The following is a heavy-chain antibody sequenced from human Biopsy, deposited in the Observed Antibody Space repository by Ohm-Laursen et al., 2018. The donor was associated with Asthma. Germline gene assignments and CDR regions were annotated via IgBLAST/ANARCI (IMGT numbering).Heavy chain of an antibody. CDR1: ADSISSNNFY. CDR2: ISYTGST. J-gene: IGHJ4*02. CDR3: ARHSGNYYAQLNY. V-gene: IGHV4-39*01. Sequence: SDTLSLTCPVSADSISSNNFYWGWIRQPPGKGLEWIATISYTGSTYYNPSLKSRVTISVDTSKNHFSLKLSSVTAADTAVYYCARHSGNYYAQLNYWGQGTLVTVSS. D-gene: IGHD1-26*01.